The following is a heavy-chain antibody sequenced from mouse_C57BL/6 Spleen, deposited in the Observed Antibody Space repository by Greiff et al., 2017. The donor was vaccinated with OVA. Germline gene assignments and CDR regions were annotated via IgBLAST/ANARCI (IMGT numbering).Heavy chain of an antibody. J-gene: IGHJ1*03. CDR3: ARSGTGYFDV. Sequence: EVQLQQSGPELVKPGASVKISCKASGYTFTDYYMNWVKQSHGKSLEWIGDINPNNGGTSYNQKFKGKATLTVDKSSSTAYMELRSLTSEDSAVYYCARSGTGYFDVWSTGTTVTVSS. CDR1: GYTFTDYY. V-gene: IGHV1-26*01. CDR2: INPNNGGT. D-gene: IGHD4-1*01.